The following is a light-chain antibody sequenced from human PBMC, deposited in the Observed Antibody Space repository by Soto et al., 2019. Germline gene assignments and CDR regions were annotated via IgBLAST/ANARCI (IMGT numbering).Light chain of an antibody. Sequence: QSALAQPASVSGSPGQSVTISCTGTSSDVGAYKYVSWYQKHPGKAPKLMIYGVSNRPSGVSKRFSGSKSGNTAFLTISVLQPEDEADYYCSSFTGPTTLDVFGTGTNLTVL. CDR3: SSFTGPTTLDV. CDR1: SSDVGAYKY. J-gene: IGLJ1*01. CDR2: GVS. V-gene: IGLV2-14*03.